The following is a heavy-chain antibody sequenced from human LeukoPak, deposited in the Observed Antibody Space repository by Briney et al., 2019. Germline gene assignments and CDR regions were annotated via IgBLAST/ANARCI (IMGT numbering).Heavy chain of an antibody. CDR1: GYTLTELS. CDR2: FDPEDGET. V-gene: IGHV1-24*01. J-gene: IGHJ5*02. Sequence: ASVKVSCKVSGYTLTELSMHWVRQAPGKGLEWMGGFDPEDGETIYAQKFQGRVTMTEDTSTDTAYMELSSLRSEDTAVYYCASVYSSSWYARGNWFDPWGQGTLVTVSS. D-gene: IGHD6-13*01. CDR3: ASVYSSSWYARGNWFDP.